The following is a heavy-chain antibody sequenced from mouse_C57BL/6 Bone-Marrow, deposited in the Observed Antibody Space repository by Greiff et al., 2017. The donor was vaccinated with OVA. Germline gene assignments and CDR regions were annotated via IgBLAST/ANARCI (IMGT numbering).Heavy chain of an antibody. CDR1: GFTFSSYA. CDR2: ISSGGDYI. CDR3: TSYGYYLAWFAY. V-gene: IGHV5-9-1*02. Sequence: EVMLVESGEGLVKPGGSLKLSCAASGFTFSSYAMSWVRQTPEKRLEWVAYISSGGDYIYYADTVKGRFTISRDNARNTLYLQMSSLKSEDTAMYYCTSYGYYLAWFAYWGQGTLVTVSA. J-gene: IGHJ3*01. D-gene: IGHD2-3*01.